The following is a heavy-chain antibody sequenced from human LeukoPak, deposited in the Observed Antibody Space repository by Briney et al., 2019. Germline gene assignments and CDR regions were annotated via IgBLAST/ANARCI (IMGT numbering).Heavy chain of an antibody. J-gene: IGHJ4*02. CDR1: GFAFNNAW. CDR3: TTRVVITNDY. D-gene: IGHD2-21*01. V-gene: IGHV3-15*01. Sequence: GGSLRLSCAASGFAFNNAWMNWVRQAPGKGLEWVGRIKKKIEGETAHYAAPVRGRFIISRDDSKNTLYLQMDSLKTEDTAVYYCTTRVVITNDYWGKGTLVTVSS. CDR2: IKKKIEGETA.